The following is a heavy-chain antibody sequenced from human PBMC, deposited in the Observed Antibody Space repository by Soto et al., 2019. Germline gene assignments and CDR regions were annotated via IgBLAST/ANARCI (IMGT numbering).Heavy chain of an antibody. CDR3: AKGGRVLYYYDSSGLDAFDI. J-gene: IGHJ3*02. V-gene: IGHV3-30*18. D-gene: IGHD3-22*01. CDR2: ISYDGSNK. CDR1: GFTFSSYG. Sequence: RRLSCAASGFTFSSYGMHWVRQAPGKGLEWVAVISYDGSNKYYADSVKGRFTISRDNSKNTLYLQMNSLRAEDTAVYYCAKGGRVLYYYDSSGLDAFDIWGQGXMVTVSS.